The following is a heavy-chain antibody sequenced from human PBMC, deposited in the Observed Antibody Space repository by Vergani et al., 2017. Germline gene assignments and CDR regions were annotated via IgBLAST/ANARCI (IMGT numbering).Heavy chain of an antibody. Sequence: QVQLQESGPGLVKPSETLSLTCAVSGFSIDNGYYWDWIRQPPGKGLEWIGSIYRTGRTHFNPSLKSRVTISVDTSNTHFSLRLNSLTAAYPALDYCARRSSIVYDIFSGTQYFFDYWGQGAMVTVSS. CDR3: ARRSSIVYDIFSGTQYFFDY. J-gene: IGHJ4*02. V-gene: IGHV4-38-2*01. CDR2: IYRTGRT. CDR1: GFSIDNGYY. D-gene: IGHD3-9*01.